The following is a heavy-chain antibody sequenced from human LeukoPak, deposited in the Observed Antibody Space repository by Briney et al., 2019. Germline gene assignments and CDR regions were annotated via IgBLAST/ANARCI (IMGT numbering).Heavy chain of an antibody. D-gene: IGHD1-26*01. CDR2: IYDSGST. Sequence: SETLSLTCTVSGYSISSGYYWGWIRQPPGKGLEWSGSIYDSGSTYYNPSLKSRVTISVDTSMYQFSLKLSSVTAADTAVYYLAILGLGEWEPTRGYYYYYMDVWGKGTTVTISS. CDR1: GYSISSGYY. CDR3: AILGLGEWEPTRGYYYYYMDV. J-gene: IGHJ6*03. V-gene: IGHV4-38-2*02.